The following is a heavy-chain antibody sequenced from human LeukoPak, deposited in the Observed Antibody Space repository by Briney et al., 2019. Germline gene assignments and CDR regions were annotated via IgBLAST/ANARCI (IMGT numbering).Heavy chain of an antibody. Sequence: GASLQISCKASGYSFTSYWIGWVRPLPGKGLEWMGIIDPSDSDTRYTPSFQGQVTISADKSLSTAYLQWNSLKGSDTAMYYCARQTAMGRSGDYWGQGTLVTVSS. CDR2: IDPSDSDT. CDR3: ARQTAMGRSGDY. J-gene: IGHJ4*02. D-gene: IGHD5-18*01. V-gene: IGHV5-51*01. CDR1: GYSFTSYW.